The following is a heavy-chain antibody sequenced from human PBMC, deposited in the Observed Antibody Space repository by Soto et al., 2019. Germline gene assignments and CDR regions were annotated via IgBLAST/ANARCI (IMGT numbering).Heavy chain of an antibody. J-gene: IGHJ5*02. CDR2: ISDDGDSA. Sequence: GGSLRLSCAASGFTFRIYAMSWVRQAPGKGLEWVSSISDDGDSACYADSVKGRFTISRDNAKNTLYLQMNSLRAEDTAVYYCARGVGNWFDPWGQGTLVTVSS. CDR1: GFTFRIYA. D-gene: IGHD1-26*01. V-gene: IGHV3-23*01. CDR3: ARGVGNWFDP.